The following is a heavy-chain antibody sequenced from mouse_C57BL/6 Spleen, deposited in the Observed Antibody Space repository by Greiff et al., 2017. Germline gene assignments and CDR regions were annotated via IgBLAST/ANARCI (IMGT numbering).Heavy chain of an antibody. CDR3: ARGGFDY. CDR1: GYAFTNYW. Sequence: QVQLQQSGAELVRPGTSVKVSCKASGYAFTNYWIEWVKQRPGQGLEWIGVINPGSGGTNYNEKFKGKATMTADKSSSTAYMQLSSLTSEDSAVYFCARGGFDYWGQGTTLTVSS. CDR2: INPGSGGT. J-gene: IGHJ2*01. V-gene: IGHV1-54*01.